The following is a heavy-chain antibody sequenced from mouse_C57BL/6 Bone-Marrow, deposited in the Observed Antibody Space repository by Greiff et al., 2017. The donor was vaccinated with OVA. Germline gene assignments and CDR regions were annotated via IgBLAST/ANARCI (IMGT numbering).Heavy chain of an antibody. J-gene: IGHJ3*01. Sequence: VQLQQSGAELVRPGTSVKLSCKASGYAFTNYLIEWVKQRPGQGLEWIGVINPGSGGTNYNEKFKGKATLTADKSSSTAYMQLSSLTSEDSAVYFCATQGGSRFAYWGQGTLVTVSA. CDR1: GYAFTNYL. V-gene: IGHV1-54*01. CDR3: ATQGGSRFAY. CDR2: INPGSGGT.